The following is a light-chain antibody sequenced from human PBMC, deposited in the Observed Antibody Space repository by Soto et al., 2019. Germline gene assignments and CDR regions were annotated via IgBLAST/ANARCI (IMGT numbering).Light chain of an antibody. CDR1: QGISSY. CDR3: QHLHSYPLT. V-gene: IGKV1-9*01. J-gene: IGKJ4*01. Sequence: DLQLTQSPSFLSASVGDRVTITCRASQGISSYLAWYQQKPGKAPKLLIFAASTLHSGVPSRFSGSGSGTEFTLTISSLQPEDFATYYCQHLHSYPLTFGGGTKVEIK. CDR2: AAS.